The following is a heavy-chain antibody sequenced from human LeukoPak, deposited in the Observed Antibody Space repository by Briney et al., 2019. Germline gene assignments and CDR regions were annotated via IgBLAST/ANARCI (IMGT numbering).Heavy chain of an antibody. CDR3: ARDEWLRSPYCSGGSCYKPFDY. Sequence: SQTLSLTCAISGDSVSSNTAGWSWIRQSPSRGLEWLGRAYYRSKWYNDYAVSVKSRITINPDTSKNQFSLQLNSVTPEDTAVYYCARDEWLRSPYCSGGSCYKPFDYWGQGTLVTVSS. CDR1: GDSVSSNTAG. D-gene: IGHD2-15*01. CDR2: AYYRSKWYN. V-gene: IGHV6-1*01. J-gene: IGHJ4*02.